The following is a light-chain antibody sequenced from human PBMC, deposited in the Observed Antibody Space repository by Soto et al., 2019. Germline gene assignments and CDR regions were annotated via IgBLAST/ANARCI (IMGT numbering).Light chain of an antibody. V-gene: IGKV3-15*01. CDR3: QQYGSSPIT. J-gene: IGKJ5*01. CDR1: QSVSNN. CDR2: GAS. Sequence: EVVMTQSLVTLSVSPGERATLSCRASQSVSNNLAWYQQKPGQAPRLLIYGASTRATGIPARFSGSGSGTDFTLTITPLEPEDFAVYFCQQYGSSPITFGQGTRLEIK.